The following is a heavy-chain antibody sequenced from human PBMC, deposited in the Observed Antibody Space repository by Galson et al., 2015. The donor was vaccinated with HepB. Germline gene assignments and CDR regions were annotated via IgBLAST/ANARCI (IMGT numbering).Heavy chain of an antibody. D-gene: IGHD2-2*01. CDR1: GYSFTRFW. CDR3: ARWGGYCNKTTCHPPFDY. Sequence: QSGAEVKKPGESLTISCTGSGYSFTRFWIGWVRQMPGKGLEWMGIIYPDDSDTRYSPSFQGQVIMSVDKSISTAYLQWSSLKASDTAMYYCARWGGYCNKTTCHPPFDYWGQGTLVPVSS. J-gene: IGHJ4*02. V-gene: IGHV5-51*01. CDR2: IYPDDSDT.